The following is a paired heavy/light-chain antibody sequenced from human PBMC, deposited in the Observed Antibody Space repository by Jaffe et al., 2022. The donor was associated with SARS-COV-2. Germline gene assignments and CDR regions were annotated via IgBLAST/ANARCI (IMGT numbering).Heavy chain of an antibody. CDR2: VFHGGTT. CDR3: AREVDFYSYMDV. CDR1: GYSISSGYF. J-gene: IGHJ6*03. V-gene: IGHV4-38-2*02. D-gene: IGHD2-15*01. Sequence: QVHLQESGPGLVKPSETLSLTCTVSGYSISSGYFWGWIRQPPGKGLEWIGSVFHGGTTYYNPSLRSRVTISIDTSNNQFSLRMTSVTAADTAVYYCAREVDFYSYMDVWGKGTTVTVSS.
Light chain of an antibody. CDR2: ENN. Sequence: QSVLTQPPSVSAAPGQMVTISCSGRSSNIGNNYVSWYQQFPGTAPKLLIYENNKRPSGIPDRFTGSKSGTSATLGITGLQTGDEADYYCGAWDSSLSAGVFGGGTKLTVL. J-gene: IGLJ3*02. V-gene: IGLV1-51*02. CDR3: GAWDSSLSAGV. CDR1: SSNIGNNY.